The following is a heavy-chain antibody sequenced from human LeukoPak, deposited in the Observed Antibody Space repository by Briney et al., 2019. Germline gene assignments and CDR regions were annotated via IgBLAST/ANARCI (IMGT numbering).Heavy chain of an antibody. J-gene: IGHJ4*02. D-gene: IGHD3-10*01. CDR1: GFTFSSYS. CDR2: ISSSSSYI. V-gene: IGHV3-21*01. CDR3: ARDPTTYGSGSYYYYFDY. Sequence: SGGSLRLSCAASGFTFSSYSMNWVRQAPGKGLEWGSSISSSSSYIYYADSEKGRFTISRDNAKNSLYLQMNSLRTEDTAVYYCARDPTTYGSGSYYYYFDYWGQGTLVTVSS.